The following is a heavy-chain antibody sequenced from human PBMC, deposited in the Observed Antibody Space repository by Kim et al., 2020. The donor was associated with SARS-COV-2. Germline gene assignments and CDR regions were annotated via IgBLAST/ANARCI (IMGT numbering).Heavy chain of an antibody. CDR1: GGSISSSSYY. CDR3: ARRGSTSGDWFDP. D-gene: IGHD2-2*01. Sequence: SETLSLTCTVSGGSISSSSYYWGWIRQPPGKGLEWIGSIYYSGSTYYNPSLKSRVTISVDTSKNQFSLKLSSVTAADTAVYYCARRGSTSGDWFDPWGQGTPVTVSS. V-gene: IGHV4-39*01. J-gene: IGHJ5*02. CDR2: IYYSGST.